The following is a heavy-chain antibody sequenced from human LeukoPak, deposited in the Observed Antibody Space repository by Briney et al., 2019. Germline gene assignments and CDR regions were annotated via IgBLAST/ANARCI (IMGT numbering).Heavy chain of an antibody. J-gene: IGHJ6*02. CDR1: GDTFSSYA. CDR2: IIPIFGTA. Sequence: SVKVSCTASGDTFSSYAISWVRQAPGQGLEWMGGIIPIFGTANYAQKFQGRVTITADESTSTAYMELSSLRSEDTAVYYCARSSEWELLPNYYYYYGMDVWGQGTTVTVSS. CDR3: ARSSEWELLPNYYYYYGMDV. V-gene: IGHV1-69*13. D-gene: IGHD1-26*01.